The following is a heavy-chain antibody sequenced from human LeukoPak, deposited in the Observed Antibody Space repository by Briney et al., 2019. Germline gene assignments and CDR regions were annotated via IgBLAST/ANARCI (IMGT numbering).Heavy chain of an antibody. CDR1: GYSFTSYW. D-gene: IGHD2-2*01. CDR2: IYPGDSDT. CDR3: ARLWCSSTSCQLGGMDV. J-gene: IGHJ6*02. Sequence: GESLKISCKGSGYSFTSYWIGWVRQMPGKGLEWMGIIYPGDSDTRYSPSFQGQVTISADKSISTAYLQWSSLKASDTAMYHCARLWCSSTSCQLGGMDVWGQGTTVTVSS. V-gene: IGHV5-51*01.